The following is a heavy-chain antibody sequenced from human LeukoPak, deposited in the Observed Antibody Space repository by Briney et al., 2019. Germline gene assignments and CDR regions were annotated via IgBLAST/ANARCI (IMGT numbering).Heavy chain of an antibody. J-gene: IGHJ6*04. CDR3: SRYWITANCQTLDAYYVMNF. CDR2: ICAGGDRK. CDR1: GFTFRSYA. V-gene: IGHV3-23*01. D-gene: IGHD4/OR15-4a*01. Sequence: GGSLRLSCAASGFTFRSYAMNWVRQAPGKGLEWVSAICAGGDRKYYTDSVKGRLTISRDNSKNTLYLQMNSLSSEATAGYDCSRYWITANCQTLDAYYVMNFWGEGTTATASS.